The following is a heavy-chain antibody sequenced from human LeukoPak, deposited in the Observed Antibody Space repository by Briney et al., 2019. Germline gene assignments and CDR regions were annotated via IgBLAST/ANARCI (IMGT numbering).Heavy chain of an antibody. CDR2: IWYDGSNR. D-gene: IGHD3-22*01. Sequence: GGSLRLSCAASGFTFSSYGMHWVRQAPGKGLEWVAVIWYDGSNRQYADSVKGRFTISRDNAKESLYLQMNSLRVEDTAVYYCVRERTNYYDSSGYYWGQGTLVTVSS. CDR3: VRERTNYYDSSGYY. CDR1: GFTFSSYG. V-gene: IGHV3-33*01. J-gene: IGHJ4*02.